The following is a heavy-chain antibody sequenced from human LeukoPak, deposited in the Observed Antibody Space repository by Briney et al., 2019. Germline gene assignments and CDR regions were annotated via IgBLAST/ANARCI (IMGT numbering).Heavy chain of an antibody. CDR2: ISGSGGST. D-gene: IGHD2-8*01. V-gene: IGHV3-23*01. Sequence: GGPLRLSCAASGFTFSSYAMSWVRQAPGKGLEWVSAISGSGGSTYYADSVKGRFTISRDNSKNSLYLQMNSLRTEDTALYYCAKDTEGVGPFDYWGQGTLVTVSS. CDR3: AKDTEGVGPFDY. CDR1: GFTFSSYA. J-gene: IGHJ4*02.